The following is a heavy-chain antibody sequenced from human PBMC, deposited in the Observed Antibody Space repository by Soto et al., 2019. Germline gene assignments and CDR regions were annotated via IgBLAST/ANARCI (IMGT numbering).Heavy chain of an antibody. D-gene: IGHD3-9*01. CDR1: GLTFSRYA. CDR2: LNPRGDIT. J-gene: IGHJ4*02. V-gene: IGHV3-23*01. CDR3: AKSLRPSALTSSYFDY. Sequence: EEQLLESGGGLVQPGGSLRLSCAASGLTFSRYAMSWVRHAPGKGLEWVSILNPRGDITYYGDSVNGRFTIARDNSKKTLSLQSNRLRSEDTAVYYFAKSLRPSALTSSYFDYRGQGTLVTVSS.